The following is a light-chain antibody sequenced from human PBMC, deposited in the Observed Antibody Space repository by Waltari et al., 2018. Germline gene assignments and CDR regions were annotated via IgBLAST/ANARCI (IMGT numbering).Light chain of an antibody. Sequence: NFVLTQPHSVSESPGKTVTISCTGSSGSIASNYVQWYQQRPGSAPTTVIYENNQRPSGVPGRFSGSIDSSSNSASLTMSGLKTEDEADYYCQSYDTSDVVFGGGTKLTVL. J-gene: IGLJ2*01. V-gene: IGLV6-57*02. CDR2: ENN. CDR3: QSYDTSDVV. CDR1: SGSIASNY.